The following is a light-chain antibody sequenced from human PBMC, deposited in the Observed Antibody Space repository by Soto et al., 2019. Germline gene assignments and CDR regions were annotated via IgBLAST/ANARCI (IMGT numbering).Light chain of an antibody. CDR1: RSNIRSNY. CDR2: RSD. Sequence: QSVLTQPPSASGTPGQRVTISCSGSRSNIRSNYVYWYQQLPGTAPKLLIYRSDQRPSGVPDRFSGSKSGTSASLAISGLRSEDEADYYCVAWDDSMNGPVFGGGTKVTVL. CDR3: VAWDDSMNGPV. J-gene: IGLJ3*02. V-gene: IGLV1-47*01.